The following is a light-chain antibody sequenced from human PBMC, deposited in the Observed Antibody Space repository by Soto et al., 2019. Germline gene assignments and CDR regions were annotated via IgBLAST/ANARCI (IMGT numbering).Light chain of an antibody. CDR2: GAS. Sequence: DIQMTQSPSSLSASVGDRVTITCRASQSFSTYLTWYQQKPRKAPKLLIYGASRLQSGVPSRFSGSGSGTNFTLTIGNLQPEDFASYYCQQSYSTPRITFGPGTTVDIK. CDR3: QQSYSTPRIT. V-gene: IGKV1-39*01. CDR1: QSFSTY. J-gene: IGKJ3*01.